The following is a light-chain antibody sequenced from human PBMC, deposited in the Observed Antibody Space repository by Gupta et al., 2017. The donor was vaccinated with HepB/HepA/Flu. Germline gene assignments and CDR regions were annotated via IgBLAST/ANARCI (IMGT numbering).Light chain of an antibody. V-gene: IGLV3-1*01. CDR3: QAGDSRNGVV. Sequence: SYALPQPPSASVSPGQTASITCSGDRWGDKYACRYQQKPGQSPVVVMYQNSKRPSGIPGRFSGSSSGNTATLTISETQAMDEADYYCQAGDSRNGVVFGGGTKLTVL. J-gene: IGLJ2*01. CDR2: QNS. CDR1: RWGDKY.